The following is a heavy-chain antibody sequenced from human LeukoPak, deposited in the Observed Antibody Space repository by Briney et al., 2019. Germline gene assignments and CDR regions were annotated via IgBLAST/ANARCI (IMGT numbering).Heavy chain of an antibody. CDR1: GFTVSSNY. D-gene: IGHD3-10*01. CDR2: IYSGGST. V-gene: IGHV3-66*02. CDR3: ARVLMVRGVTPSYYFDY. Sequence: GGSLRLSCAASGFTVSSNYMSWVRQAPGKGLEWVSVIYSGGSTYYADSVKGRFTISRDNSKNTLYLQMNSLRAEDTAVCYCARVLMVRGVTPSYYFDYWGQGTLVTVSS. J-gene: IGHJ4*02.